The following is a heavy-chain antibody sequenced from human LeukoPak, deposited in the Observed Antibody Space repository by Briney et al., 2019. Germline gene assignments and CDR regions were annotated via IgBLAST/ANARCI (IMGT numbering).Heavy chain of an antibody. V-gene: IGHV4-39*01. CDR1: GGSISSSSYY. CDR3: ARPPVIDIRDDAFDI. J-gene: IGHJ3*02. Sequence: PSETLSLTCTVSGGSISSSSYYWGWISQPPGKGLAWIGSIYYSGSTYYNPSLKSRVTISVDTSKNQFSLKLSSVTAADTAVYYCARPPVIDIRDDAFDIWRQGTMVTVSS. CDR2: IYYSGST. D-gene: IGHD2-21*01.